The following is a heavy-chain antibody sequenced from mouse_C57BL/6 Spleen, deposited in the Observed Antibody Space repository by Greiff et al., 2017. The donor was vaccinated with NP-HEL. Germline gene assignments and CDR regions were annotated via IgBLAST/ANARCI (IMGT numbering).Heavy chain of an antibody. V-gene: IGHV1-76*01. Sequence: QVQLKQSGAELVRPGASVKLSCKASGYTFTDYYINWVKQRPGQGLEWIARIYPGSGNTYYNEKFKGKATLTAEKSSSTAYMQLSSLTSEDSAVYFCARGPFYYYGSSYDYAMDYWGQGTSVTVSS. CDR2: IYPGSGNT. CDR1: GYTFTDYY. CDR3: ARGPFYYYGSSYDYAMDY. J-gene: IGHJ4*01. D-gene: IGHD1-1*01.